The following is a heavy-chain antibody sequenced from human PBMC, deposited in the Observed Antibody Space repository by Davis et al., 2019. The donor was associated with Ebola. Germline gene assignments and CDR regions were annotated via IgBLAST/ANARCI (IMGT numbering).Heavy chain of an antibody. D-gene: IGHD3-16*01. V-gene: IGHV4-59*01. J-gene: IGHJ6*02. CDR1: GGSISTYY. Sequence: MPGGSLRLSCTVSGGSISTYYWTWSRQPPGKGLEWNVNIFYTGSTRYNPSIKSRVTISVETSKNQFSLKLSSVTAADTAVYYCAGDHGGGRMDVWGQGTTVTVSS. CDR2: IFYTGST. CDR3: AGDHGGGRMDV.